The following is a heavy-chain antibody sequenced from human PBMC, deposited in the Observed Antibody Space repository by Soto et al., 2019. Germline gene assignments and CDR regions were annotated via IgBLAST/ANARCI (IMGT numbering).Heavy chain of an antibody. CDR3: ARDSRTGCSSTDCYMS. J-gene: IGHJ5*02. CDR2: IYHSGNT. Sequence: SETLSLTCAVSGDSISSGAWWSWVRQSPGKGLQWIGEIYHSGNTRDNPSLKSRVTMPVDKSNNQFSLNLMSVTAADTATYYCARDSRTGCSSTDCYMSWGRGILVTVSS. V-gene: IGHV4-4*02. CDR1: GDSISSGAW. D-gene: IGHD2-2*01.